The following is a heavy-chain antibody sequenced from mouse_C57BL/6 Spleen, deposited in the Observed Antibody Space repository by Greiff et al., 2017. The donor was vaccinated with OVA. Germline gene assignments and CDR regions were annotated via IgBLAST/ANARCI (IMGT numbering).Heavy chain of an antibody. CDR1: GYTFTSYD. CDR2: IYPRDGST. D-gene: IGHD4-1*01. V-gene: IGHV1-85*01. Sequence: VKLQESGPELVKPGASVKLSCKASGYTFTSYDINWVKQRPGQGLEWIGWIYPRDGSTKYNEKFKGKATLTVDTSSSTAYMELHSLTSEDSAVYFCARRGGTREAWFAYWGQGTLVTVSA. CDR3: ARRGGTREAWFAY. J-gene: IGHJ3*01.